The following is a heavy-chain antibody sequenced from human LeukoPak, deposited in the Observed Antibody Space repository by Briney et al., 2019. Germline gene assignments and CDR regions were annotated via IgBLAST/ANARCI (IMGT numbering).Heavy chain of an antibody. J-gene: IGHJ4*02. V-gene: IGHV5-51*01. CDR2: IYPGNSDA. CDR3: ARQDGDGFYYFDY. Sequence: GESLKISCKGSGYTLNFYWIGWVRQMPGKGLEWMGIIYPGNSDARYSPSFQGQVTISVDKSISTAYLQWSSLKASDTAMYYCARQDGDGFYYFDYWGQGSLVTVSS. D-gene: IGHD2-21*02. CDR1: GYTLNFYW.